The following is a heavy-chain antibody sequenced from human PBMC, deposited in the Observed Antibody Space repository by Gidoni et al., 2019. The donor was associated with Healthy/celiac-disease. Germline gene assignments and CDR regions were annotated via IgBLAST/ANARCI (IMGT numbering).Heavy chain of an antibody. Sequence: QVHLQDSGPGLVKPSETLSPPSPFPGYSISSGYYWGWIRQPPGTGLEWIGSIYHSGRTYYNTSLKSRVNISVDTSKNQFSLKLSAVTAADTAVYYCASSFVVTPPGALDIWGQGTMVTVSS. CDR3: ASSFVVTPPGALDI. CDR2: IYHSGRT. D-gene: IGHD2-21*01. J-gene: IGHJ3*02. V-gene: IGHV4-38-2*01. CDR1: GYSISSGYY.